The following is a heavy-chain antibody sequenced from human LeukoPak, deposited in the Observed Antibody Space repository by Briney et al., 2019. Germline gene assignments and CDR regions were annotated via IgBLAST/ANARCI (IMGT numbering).Heavy chain of an antibody. Sequence: PGGSLRLSCAASGFTFSTNAMTWVRRAPGKGLEWVSGISGNGGSTYYADSVKGRFTISRDNSKNTLYLQMNSLRAEDTAVYYCAKSGSPTGTTHRQFDPWGQGTLVTVSS. CDR2: ISGNGGST. D-gene: IGHD1-1*01. V-gene: IGHV3-23*01. CDR3: AKSGSPTGTTHRQFDP. J-gene: IGHJ5*02. CDR1: GFTFSTNA.